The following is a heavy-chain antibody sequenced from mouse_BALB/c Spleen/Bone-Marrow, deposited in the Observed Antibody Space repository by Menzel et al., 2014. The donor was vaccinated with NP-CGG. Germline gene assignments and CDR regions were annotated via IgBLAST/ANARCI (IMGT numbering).Heavy chain of an antibody. CDR3: ARGGDNFAWFAY. CDR2: VDPSDGYT. D-gene: IGHD1-3*01. CDR1: GYTFTTYW. J-gene: IGHJ3*01. Sequence: QVQLKHSGAELVTPGASVKLSCKASGYTFTTYWMHWVKQRPGHGLEWIGQVDPSDGYTNYSQMFKGKATLTVDKSSNTAYMQLSSLSSEDSAVYYCARGGDNFAWFAYWGQGTLVTVSA. V-gene: IGHV1-69*02.